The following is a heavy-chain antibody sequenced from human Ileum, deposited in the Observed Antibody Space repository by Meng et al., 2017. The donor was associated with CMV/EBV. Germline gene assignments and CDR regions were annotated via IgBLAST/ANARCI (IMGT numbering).Heavy chain of an antibody. V-gene: IGHV1-46*01. CDR3: AGEMVTAFDY. J-gene: IGHJ4*02. Sequence: QLVQSGAEGKKPGASVNVSCKTSGYSLTRYYMHWVRQAPGQGLEWMGIINPDGGRTNYAQKFQGRVTMTRDTSTSTVYMELSSLRSEDTAVYYCAGEMVTAFDYWGQGTLVTVSS. CDR2: INPDGGRT. D-gene: IGHD5-18*01. CDR1: GYSLTRYY.